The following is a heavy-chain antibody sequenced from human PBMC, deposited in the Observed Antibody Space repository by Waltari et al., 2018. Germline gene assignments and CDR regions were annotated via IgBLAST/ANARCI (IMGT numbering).Heavy chain of an antibody. J-gene: IGHJ4*02. CDR3: ATQEGNGRGGSFYY. D-gene: IGHD2-15*01. CDR1: GYTLTQLP. Sequence: QVQLVQSGAEVKKPGASVKVSCKVSGYTLTQLPLHWVRQAPGKGLEWMGGFDPEDSETIYAQKFQGRVTMTEDTSTDTAYMELSSLRSEDTAVYYCATQEGNGRGGSFYYWGQGTLVTVSS. V-gene: IGHV1-24*01. CDR2: FDPEDSET.